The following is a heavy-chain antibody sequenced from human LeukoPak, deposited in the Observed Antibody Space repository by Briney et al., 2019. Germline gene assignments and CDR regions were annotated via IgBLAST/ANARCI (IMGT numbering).Heavy chain of an antibody. D-gene: IGHD3-22*01. CDR2: TSYDGSNK. CDR1: GFTFSSYG. Sequence: TGGSLRLSCAASGFTFSSYGMHWVRQAPGKGLEWVAVTSYDGSNKYYADSVKGRFTISRDNSKNTLYLQMNSLRAEDTAVYYCAKDGQYDSSGYPLFAFDIWGQGTMVTVSS. CDR3: AKDGQYDSSGYPLFAFDI. V-gene: IGHV3-30*18. J-gene: IGHJ3*02.